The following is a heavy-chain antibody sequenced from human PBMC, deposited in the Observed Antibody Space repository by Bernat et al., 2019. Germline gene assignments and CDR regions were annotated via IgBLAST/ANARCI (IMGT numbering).Heavy chain of an antibody. J-gene: IGHJ6*02. V-gene: IGHV3-23*04. D-gene: IGHD3-22*01. CDR1: GFTFSSYA. Sequence: EVQLVESGGGLVQPGGSLRLSCAASGFTFSSYAMSWVRQAPGKGLEWVSTISGSGGSTYYADSVQGRFTISRDNSKNTLYLQMNSLRADDTAVYYCANDPTYDSSGYSYGMDVWGQGTTVTVSS. CDR3: ANDPTYDSSGYSYGMDV. CDR2: ISGSGGST.